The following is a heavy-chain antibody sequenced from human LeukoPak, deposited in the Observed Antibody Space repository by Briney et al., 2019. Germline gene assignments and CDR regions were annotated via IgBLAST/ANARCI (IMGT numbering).Heavy chain of an antibody. CDR1: GGSISGYY. CDR3: ARWNPYDSSGYYYAFDY. CDR2: VSYSGST. V-gene: IGHV4-59*01. J-gene: IGHJ4*02. D-gene: IGHD3-22*01. Sequence: SETLSLTCTVSGGSISGYYWSWIRQPPGKGLEWIGYVSYSGSTNYNPSLKSRVTMSVDTPKNQVSLKLRSVTTADTAVYYCARWNPYDSSGYYYAFDYWGQGTLVTVSS.